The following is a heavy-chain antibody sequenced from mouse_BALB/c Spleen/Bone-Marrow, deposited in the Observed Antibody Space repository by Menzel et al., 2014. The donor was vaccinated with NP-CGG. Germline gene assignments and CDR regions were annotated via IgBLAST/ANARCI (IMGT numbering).Heavy chain of an antibody. J-gene: IGHJ3*01. CDR2: IDPASGNT. D-gene: IGHD2-4*01. Sequence: EVQLQQSGAELVKPGASVKLSCTASGFNIKDTYIHWVIQRPEQGLEWIGRIDPASGNTKYDPKFQGKATVTADTSSNKAYLQLSSLTSEVTAVYYCARSRRYFDYVSYWGQGTLVTVSA. V-gene: IGHV14-3*02. CDR3: ARSRRYFDYVSY. CDR1: GFNIKDTY.